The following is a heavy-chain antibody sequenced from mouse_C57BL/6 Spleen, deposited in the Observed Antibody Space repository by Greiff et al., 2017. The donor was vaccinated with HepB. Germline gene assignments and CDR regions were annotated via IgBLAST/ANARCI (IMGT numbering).Heavy chain of an antibody. CDR2: IWRGGST. CDR3: AKIYDGYYGFAY. V-gene: IGHV2-5*01. Sequence: VQLQESGPGLVQPSQSLSITCTVSGFSLTSYGVHWVRQSPGKGLEWLGVIWRGGSTDYNAAFMSRLSITKDNSKSQVFFKTNSLQADDTAIYYCAKIYDGYYGFAYWGQGTLVTVSA. CDR1: GFSLTSYG. D-gene: IGHD2-3*01. J-gene: IGHJ3*01.